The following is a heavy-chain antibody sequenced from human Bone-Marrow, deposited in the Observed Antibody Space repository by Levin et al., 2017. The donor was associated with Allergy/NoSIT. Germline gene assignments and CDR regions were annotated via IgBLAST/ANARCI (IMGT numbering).Heavy chain of an antibody. V-gene: IGHV3-23*01. CDR2: ISGSGGST. Sequence: GGSLRLSCAASGFTFSSYAMSWVRQAPGKGLEWVSAISGSGGSTYYADSVKGRFTISRDNSKNTLYLQMNSLRAEDTAVYYCASPGCSGGSCYAFSGLGYWGQGTLVTVSS. D-gene: IGHD2-15*01. J-gene: IGHJ4*02. CDR1: GFTFSSYA. CDR3: ASPGCSGGSCYAFSGLGY.